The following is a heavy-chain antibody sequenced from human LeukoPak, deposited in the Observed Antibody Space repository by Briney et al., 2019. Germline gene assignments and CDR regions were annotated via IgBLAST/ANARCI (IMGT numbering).Heavy chain of an antibody. Sequence: SETLSLTCTVSGGSISSYYWSWVRQPPVKGLEWIGYIYYSGSTNYNPSLESRVTISVDTSKNQFSLKLSSVTAADTAVYYCARGPGTYYNDFDYWGQGTLVTVSS. J-gene: IGHJ4*02. CDR3: ARGPGTYYNDFDY. CDR2: IYYSGST. CDR1: GGSISSYY. V-gene: IGHV4-59*01. D-gene: IGHD3-10*01.